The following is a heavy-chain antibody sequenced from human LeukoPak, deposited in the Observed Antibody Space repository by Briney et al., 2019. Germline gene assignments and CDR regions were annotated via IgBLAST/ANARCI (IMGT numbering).Heavy chain of an antibody. CDR1: GFTFTSYS. CDR3: ARADYYRFDY. Sequence: GGSLRLSCAASGFTFTSYSLNWVRQAPGKGLECVSYITSSGNHIYYADSVKGRFTISRDNAKNSLYLQMNSLRAEDTAVYYCARADYYRFDYWGQGTLVTVSS. V-gene: IGHV3-21*05. D-gene: IGHD3-22*01. J-gene: IGHJ4*02. CDR2: ITSSGNHI.